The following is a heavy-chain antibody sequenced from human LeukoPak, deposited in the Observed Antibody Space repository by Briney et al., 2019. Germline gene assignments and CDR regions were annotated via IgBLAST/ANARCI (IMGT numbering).Heavy chain of an antibody. D-gene: IGHD3-3*01. CDR1: GFTFSSYA. CDR2: ISYDGSNK. J-gene: IGHJ2*01. Sequence: GGSLRLSCAASGFTFSSYAMHWVRQAPGKGLEWVAVISYDGSNKYYADSVKGRFTISRDNSKNTLYLQMNSLRAEDTAVYYCARDLRQDFWSGQLGWYFDLWGRGTLVTVSS. V-gene: IGHV3-30-3*01. CDR3: ARDLRQDFWSGQLGWYFDL.